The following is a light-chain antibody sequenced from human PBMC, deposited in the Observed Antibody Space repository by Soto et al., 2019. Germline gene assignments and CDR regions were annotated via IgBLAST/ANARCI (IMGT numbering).Light chain of an antibody. Sequence: QSVLTQPASVSGSPGQSITISCTGTISDIGGYNFISWYQHHPGKAPKLVIYDVNNRPSGISYRFSGSKSGNTASLTISGLQAEDEADYYCASYTRTTTLLFGGGTKVTVL. CDR3: ASYTRTTTLL. J-gene: IGLJ2*01. CDR2: DVN. CDR1: ISDIGGYNF. V-gene: IGLV2-14*01.